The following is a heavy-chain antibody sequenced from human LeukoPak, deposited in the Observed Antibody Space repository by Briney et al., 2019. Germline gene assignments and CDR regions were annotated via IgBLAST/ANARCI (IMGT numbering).Heavy chain of an antibody. Sequence: GGSLRLSCAASGFTFDDYAMHWVRQAPGKGLEWVSGISWNSSSIGYADSVKGRFTISRDNYKSTLYLQMSSLRAEDTAVYYCAKGRDSYAILDYWGQGTLVTVSS. V-gene: IGHV3-9*01. J-gene: IGHJ4*02. D-gene: IGHD2-8*01. CDR1: GFTFDDYA. CDR3: AKGRDSYAILDY. CDR2: ISWNSSSI.